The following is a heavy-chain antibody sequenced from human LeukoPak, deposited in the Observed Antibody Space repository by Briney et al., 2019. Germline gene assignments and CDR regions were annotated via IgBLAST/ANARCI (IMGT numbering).Heavy chain of an antibody. CDR1: GFTFGDYA. CDR3: TRGHDFWRGADAFDI. Sequence: GGSLRLSCTASGFTFGDYAMSWVRQAPGKGLEWVSFIRKKVYGGTTEYAASVKGRFTISRDDSKSIAYLQMNSLKTEDTAVYYCTRGHDFWRGADAFDIWGQGTMVTVSS. J-gene: IGHJ3*02. CDR2: IRKKVYGGTT. V-gene: IGHV3-49*04. D-gene: IGHD3-3*01.